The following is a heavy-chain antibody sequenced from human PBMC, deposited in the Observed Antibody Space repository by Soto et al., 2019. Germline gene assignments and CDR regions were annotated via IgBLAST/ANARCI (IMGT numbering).Heavy chain of an antibody. J-gene: IGHJ5*02. Sequence: QITLKESGPTLVKPTQTLTLTCTFSGFSLSTSGVGVGWIRQPPGKALEWLALIYWDDDKRYSPSLKSRLTTTKDTPKNQRVLTMTNTDPVDTATYYCAHRPPGTMIEEYWFDPWGQGTLVTVSS. CDR2: IYWDDDK. CDR3: AHRPPGTMIEEYWFDP. CDR1: GFSLSTSGVG. V-gene: IGHV2-5*02. D-gene: IGHD3-22*01.